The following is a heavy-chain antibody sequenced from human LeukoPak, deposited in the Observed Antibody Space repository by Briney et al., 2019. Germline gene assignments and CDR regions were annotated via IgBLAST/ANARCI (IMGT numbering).Heavy chain of an antibody. CDR1: GGSISSYY. D-gene: IGHD5-24*01. Sequence: SETLSLTCTVSGGSISSYYWSWIRQPAGKGLEWIGRIYTSGSTNYNPSLKSRVTMSVDTSKNQFSLKLSSVTAADTAVYYCARAGRMAGKYYYYYYYMDVWGKGTTVTISS. CDR2: IYTSGST. J-gene: IGHJ6*03. V-gene: IGHV4-4*07. CDR3: ARAGRMAGKYYYYYYYMDV.